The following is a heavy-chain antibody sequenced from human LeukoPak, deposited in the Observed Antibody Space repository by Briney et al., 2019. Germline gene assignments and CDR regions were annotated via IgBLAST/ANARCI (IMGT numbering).Heavy chain of an antibody. Sequence: PGGSLRLSCAASGFTFSSYGMHWVRQAPGKGLEWVAVIWYDGSNKYYADSVKGRFTISRDNSKNTLYLQMNSLRAEDTAVYYCAKADGAPYYYGMDVWGQGTTVTVSS. V-gene: IGHV3-30*02. CDR1: GFTFSSYG. CDR3: AKADGAPYYYGMDV. D-gene: IGHD4-17*01. CDR2: IWYDGSNK. J-gene: IGHJ6*02.